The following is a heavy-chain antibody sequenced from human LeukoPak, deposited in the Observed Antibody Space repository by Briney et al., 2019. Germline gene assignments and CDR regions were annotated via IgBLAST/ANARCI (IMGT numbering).Heavy chain of an antibody. D-gene: IGHD2-2*02. J-gene: IGHJ5*02. CDR1: GFIFSSYE. Sequence: GGSLRLFCAASGFIFSSYEMNWVRQAPGKGLEWVSYISSSGSTIYYADSVKGRFNISRDTPKNSLYLQMNSLRAEDTAVYYCARAGVPAAIVRWFDPWGQGTLVTVSS. CDR2: ISSSGSTI. V-gene: IGHV3-48*03. CDR3: ARAGVPAAIVRWFDP.